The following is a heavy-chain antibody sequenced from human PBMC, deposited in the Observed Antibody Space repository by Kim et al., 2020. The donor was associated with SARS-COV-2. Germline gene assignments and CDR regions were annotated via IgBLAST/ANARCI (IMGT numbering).Heavy chain of an antibody. D-gene: IGHD3-10*01. CDR2: IIPIFGTA. Sequence: SVKVSCKASGGTFSSYAISWVRQAPGQGLEWMGGIIPIFGTANYAQKFQGRVTITADESTSTAYMELSSLRSEDTAVYYCARDNTMVRGEGGAFDIWGQGTMVTVSS. J-gene: IGHJ3*02. CDR1: GGTFSSYA. V-gene: IGHV1-69*13. CDR3: ARDNTMVRGEGGAFDI.